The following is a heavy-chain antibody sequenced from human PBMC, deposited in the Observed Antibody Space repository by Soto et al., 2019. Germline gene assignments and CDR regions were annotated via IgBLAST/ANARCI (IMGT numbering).Heavy chain of an antibody. CDR3: ARVPGYNWNRGDYFDY. V-gene: IGHV1-69*06. CDR2: IIPIFGTA. CDR1: GGTFSSYA. D-gene: IGHD1-20*01. Sequence: QVQLVQSGGEVKKPGSSVKVSCKASGGTFSSYAISWVRQAPGQGLEWMGGIIPIFGTANYAQKFQGRVTITADKSTSTAYMELSSLRSEDTAVYYCARVPGYNWNRGDYFDYWGQGTLVTVSS. J-gene: IGHJ4*02.